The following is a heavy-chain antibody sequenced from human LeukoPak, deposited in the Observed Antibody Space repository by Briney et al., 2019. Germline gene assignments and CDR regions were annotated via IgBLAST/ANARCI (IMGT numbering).Heavy chain of an antibody. CDR3: ARHVLSIAARPDAFDI. D-gene: IGHD6-6*01. V-gene: IGHV1-2*04. J-gene: IGHJ3*02. Sequence: ASVKVSCKASGYTFTGYYMHWVRQAPGQGLEWMGWINPNSGGTNYAQKFQGWVTMTRDTSISTAYMELSRLRSDDTAVYYCARHVLSIAARPDAFDIWGQGTMVTVSS. CDR1: GYTFTGYY. CDR2: INPNSGGT.